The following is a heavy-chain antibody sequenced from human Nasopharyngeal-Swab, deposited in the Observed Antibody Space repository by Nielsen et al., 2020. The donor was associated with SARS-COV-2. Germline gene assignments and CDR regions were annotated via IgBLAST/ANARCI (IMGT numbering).Heavy chain of an antibody. CDR2: IHHSGSP. D-gene: IGHD3-22*01. CDR1: GGSITSTNW. J-gene: IGHJ3*02. CDR3: VRRPYSFGYRDTFDI. Sequence: SETLSLTCAVSGGSITSTNWWSWVRQPPGKGPECIGEIHHSGSPNYNPSLKSRVTISMEKSKNLVSLKLSSVTAADTAVYYCVRRPYSFGYRDTFDIWGQGTMVTVSS. V-gene: IGHV4/OR15-8*02.